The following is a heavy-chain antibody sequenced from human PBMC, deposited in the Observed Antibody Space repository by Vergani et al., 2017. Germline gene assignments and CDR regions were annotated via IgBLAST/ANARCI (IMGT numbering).Heavy chain of an antibody. Sequence: QVQLQESGPGLVKPSETLSLTCTVSGGSISSYYWSWIRQPAGKGLEWIGRIYTSGSTNSNPSLKSRVPMSLDTSKNQFALELSSVTAADTAVFYCARDSGVLRFDPWGQGTLVTVSS. CDR2: IYTSGST. J-gene: IGHJ5*02. D-gene: IGHD3-10*01. CDR1: GGSISSYY. CDR3: ARDSGVLRFDP. V-gene: IGHV4-4*07.